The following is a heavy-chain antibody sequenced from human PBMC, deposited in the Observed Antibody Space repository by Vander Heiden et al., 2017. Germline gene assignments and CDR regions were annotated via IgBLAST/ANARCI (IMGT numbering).Heavy chain of an antibody. Sequence: QVQLQESGPGLVKPSQTLSLTCTVSGGSISSGGYYWSWIRQPPGKGLEWIGYIYYSGSTYYNPSLKSRVTISVDTSKNQFSLKLSSVTAADTAVYYCARAAEYSSSLGWGYYYGMDVWGQGTTVTVSS. V-gene: IGHV4-31*03. J-gene: IGHJ6*02. CDR1: GGSISSGGYY. CDR3: ARAAEYSSSLGWGYYYGMDV. D-gene: IGHD6-6*01. CDR2: IYYSGST.